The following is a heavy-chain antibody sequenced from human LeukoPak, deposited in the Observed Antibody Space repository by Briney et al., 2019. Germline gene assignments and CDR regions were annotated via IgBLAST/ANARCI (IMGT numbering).Heavy chain of an antibody. J-gene: IGHJ4*02. Sequence: GGSLRLSCAASGFTFRTYGTHWVRQTPGKGLEWVAVIWYDGSNIYYADSVKGRFTISRDNSKNTLFLQMNSLRAEDTGVYYCARDLAKGRYFDYWGQGTLVTVSS. V-gene: IGHV3-33*01. CDR2: IWYDGSNI. D-gene: IGHD1-26*01. CDR3: ARDLAKGRYFDY. CDR1: GFTFRTYG.